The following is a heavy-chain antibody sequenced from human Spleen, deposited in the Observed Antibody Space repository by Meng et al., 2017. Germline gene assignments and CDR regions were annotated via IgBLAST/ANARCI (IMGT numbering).Heavy chain of an antibody. Sequence: GESLKISCAASGFTFSSYAMHWVRQAPGKGLEWVAVISYDGSNKYYADSVKGRFTISRDNSKNTLYLQMNSLRAEDTAVYYCARNGWGRDTDYWGQGTRVTVSS. V-gene: IGHV3-30*07. CDR2: ISYDGSNK. D-gene: IGHD7-27*01. CDR1: GFTFSSYA. CDR3: ARNGWGRDTDY. J-gene: IGHJ4*02.